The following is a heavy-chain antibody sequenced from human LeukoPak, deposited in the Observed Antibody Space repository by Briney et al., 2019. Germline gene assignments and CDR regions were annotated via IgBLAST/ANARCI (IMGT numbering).Heavy chain of an antibody. CDR1: GGTFSSYA. CDR2: IIPIFGTT. J-gene: IGHJ4*02. D-gene: IGHD4-23*01. Sequence: SVKVSCKASGGTFSSYAISWVRQAPGQGLEWMGGIIPIFGTTNYAQKFQGRVTITADESTSTAYMELSSLRSEDTAVYYCARSPDYGGTYFDYWGQGTLVTVSS. V-gene: IGHV1-69*13. CDR3: ARSPDYGGTYFDY.